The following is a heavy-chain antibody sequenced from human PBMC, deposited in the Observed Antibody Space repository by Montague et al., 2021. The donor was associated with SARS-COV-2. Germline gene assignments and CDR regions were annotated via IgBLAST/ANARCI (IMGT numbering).Heavy chain of an antibody. Sequence: TLSLTCTVSGGSISSGSYYWSWIRQPAGKGLEWIGRIYTSGSTNYNPSLKSRVTISVDTSKNQFSLRLSSVTAADTAVYYCARVGVGTIVRGVIPAYYHYVMDLWGQGTTVTVSS. D-gene: IGHD3-10*01. CDR2: IYTSGST. CDR1: GGSISSGSYY. J-gene: IGHJ6*02. V-gene: IGHV4-61*02. CDR3: ARVGVGTIVRGVIPAYYHYVMDL.